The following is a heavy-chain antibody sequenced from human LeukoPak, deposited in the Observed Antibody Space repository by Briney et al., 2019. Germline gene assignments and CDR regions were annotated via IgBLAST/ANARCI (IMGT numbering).Heavy chain of an antibody. Sequence: SETLSLTCAVYGGSFSGYYWSWIRQPPGKGLEWIGEINHSGSTNYNPSLKSRVTISVDTSKNQFSLKPSSVTAADTAVYYCARGRAGDRAFDYWGQGTLVTVSS. CDR2: INHSGST. D-gene: IGHD7-27*01. CDR3: ARGRAGDRAFDY. V-gene: IGHV4-34*01. J-gene: IGHJ4*02. CDR1: GGSFSGYY.